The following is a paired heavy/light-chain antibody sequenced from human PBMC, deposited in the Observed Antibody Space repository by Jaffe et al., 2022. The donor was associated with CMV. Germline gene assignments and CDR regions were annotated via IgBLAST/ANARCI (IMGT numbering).Heavy chain of an antibody. CDR1: GYTFTSYG. V-gene: IGHV1-18*01. D-gene: IGHD6-13*01. CDR3: ARDQGYSSSWYSFRLEYYYYGMDV. Sequence: QVQLVQSGAEVKKPGASVKVSCKASGYTFTSYGISWVRQAPGQGLEWMGWISAYNGNTNYAQKLQGRVTMTTDTSTSTAYMELRSLRSDDTAVYYCARDQGYSSSWYSFRLEYYYYGMDVWGQGTTVTVSS. J-gene: IGHJ6*02. CDR2: ISAYNGNT.
Light chain of an antibody. CDR1: QDISNY. CDR2: DAS. V-gene: IGKV1-33*01. Sequence: DIQMTQSPSSLSASVGDRVTITCQASQDISNYLNWYQQKPGKAPKLLIYDASNLETGVPSRFSGSGSGTDFTFTISSLQPEDIATYYCQQYDNLPKTFGQGTKVEIK. CDR3: QQYDNLPKT. J-gene: IGKJ1*01.